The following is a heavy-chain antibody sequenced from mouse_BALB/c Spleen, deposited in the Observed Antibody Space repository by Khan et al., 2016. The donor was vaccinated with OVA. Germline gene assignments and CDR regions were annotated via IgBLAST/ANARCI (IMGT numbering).Heavy chain of an antibody. CDR3: TRAGYGGFAY. V-gene: IGHV5-4*02. CDR1: GFTFSDYY. Sequence: EVELVESGGGLVKPGGSLKLCCAASGFTFSDYYMYWVRQTPEKRLEWVATISDGGSYTYYPDSVKGRFTISRDNAENNLYLQMISLKSEDTAMYYCTRAGYGGFAYWGQVTLVTVSA. CDR2: ISDGGSYT. D-gene: IGHD1-1*02. J-gene: IGHJ3*01.